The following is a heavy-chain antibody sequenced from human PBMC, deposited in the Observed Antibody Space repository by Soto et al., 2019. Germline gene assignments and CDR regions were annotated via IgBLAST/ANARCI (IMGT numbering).Heavy chain of an antibody. V-gene: IGHV1-69*01. Sequence: QVQLVQSGAEVKKPGSSVKVSCKASGGTFNNYVITWARQAPGQGLEWMGGIIPLFGTANYAQRFQGRLAITADESTNTAYMELNTLKSEDTAVYYCARDWGQQWLAYGMDVWGQGTTVTVSS. CDR3: ARDWGQQWLAYGMDV. D-gene: IGHD6-19*01. J-gene: IGHJ6*02. CDR2: IIPLFGTA. CDR1: GGTFNNYV.